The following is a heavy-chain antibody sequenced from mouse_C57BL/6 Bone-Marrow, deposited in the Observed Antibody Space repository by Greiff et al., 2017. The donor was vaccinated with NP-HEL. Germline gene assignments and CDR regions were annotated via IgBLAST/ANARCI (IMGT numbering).Heavy chain of an antibody. V-gene: IGHV10-3*01. J-gene: IGHJ3*01. CDR3: VRDGGNAWFAY. D-gene: IGHD2-1*01. Sequence: EVQRVESGGGLVQPKGSLKLSCAASGFTFNTYAMHWVRQAPGKGVEWVARIRSKSSNYATYYADSVKDRFTISRDDSQSMLYLQMNNLETEDTAMYYCVRDGGNAWFAYWGQGTLVTVSA. CDR1: GFTFNTYA. CDR2: IRSKSSNYAT.